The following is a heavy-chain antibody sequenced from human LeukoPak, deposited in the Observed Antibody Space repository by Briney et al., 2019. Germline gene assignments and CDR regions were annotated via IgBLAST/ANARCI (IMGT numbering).Heavy chain of an antibody. Sequence: PGGSLRLSCAASGFTFSSYWMSWVRQAPGKGLEWVANIKQDGSEKYYVDSVKGRFTISRDNAKNSLYLQMNSLRAEDTAMYYCAKGALGYSSCYDYWGQGTPVTVSS. CDR1: GFTFSSYW. V-gene: IGHV3-7*03. CDR3: AKGALGYSSCYDY. J-gene: IGHJ4*02. D-gene: IGHD6-25*01. CDR2: IKQDGSEK.